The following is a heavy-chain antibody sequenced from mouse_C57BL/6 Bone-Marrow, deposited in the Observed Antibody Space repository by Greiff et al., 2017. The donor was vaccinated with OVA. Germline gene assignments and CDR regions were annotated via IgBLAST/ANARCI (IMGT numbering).Heavy chain of an antibody. V-gene: IGHV3-6*01. CDR2: ISYDGSN. D-gene: IGHD3-3*01. CDR1: GYSITSGYY. Sequence: EVQLQESGPGLVKPSQSLSLTCSVTGYSITSGYYWNWIRQFPGNKLEWMGYISYDGSNNYNPSLKNRISITRDTSKNQFFLKLNSVTTEDTATYYCAPQPGLGAYWGQGTLVTVSA. J-gene: IGHJ3*01. CDR3: APQPGLGAY.